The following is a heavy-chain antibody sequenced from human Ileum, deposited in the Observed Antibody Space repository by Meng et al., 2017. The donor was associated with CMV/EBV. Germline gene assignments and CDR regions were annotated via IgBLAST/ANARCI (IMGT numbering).Heavy chain of an antibody. CDR1: EFSIKDPA. CDR3: MREFHGSISTYLEQ. Sequence: ASEFSIKDPAMGWVRQRPGKRLEWLANIQTGDGITYCAESEEGRFSISRDNSKSLLTIQINRLRTDDTALYYCMREFHGSISTYLEQWGQGTLVTVSS. V-gene: IGHV3-23*01. J-gene: IGHJ4*02. D-gene: IGHD2-2*01. CDR2: IQTGDGIT.